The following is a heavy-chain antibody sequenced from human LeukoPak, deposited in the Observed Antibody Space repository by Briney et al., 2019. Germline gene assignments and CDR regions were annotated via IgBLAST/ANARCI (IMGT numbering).Heavy chain of an antibody. CDR3: ARGMMTTGSLWYFDY. Sequence: SQTLSLTCAVSGGSISSGGYSWSWIRQPPGKGLEWIGYIYHSGSTYYNPSLKSRVTISVDRSKNQFSLKLSSVTAADTAVYYCARGMMTTGSLWYFDYWGQGTLVTVSS. D-gene: IGHD4-17*01. CDR1: GGSISSGGYS. CDR2: IYHSGST. V-gene: IGHV4-30-2*01. J-gene: IGHJ4*02.